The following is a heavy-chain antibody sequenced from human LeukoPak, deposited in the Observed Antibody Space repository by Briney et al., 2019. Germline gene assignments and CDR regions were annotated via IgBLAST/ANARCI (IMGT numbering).Heavy chain of an antibody. J-gene: IGHJ4*02. CDR1: GFTFSSYG. D-gene: IGHD4-11*01. Sequence: GGSLRLSCAASGFTFSSYGMHWVRQAPGKGLEWVAVIWYDGSNKYYADSVKGRFTISRDNSKNTLYPQMNSLRAEDTAVYYCAKDLREGTTPIDYWGQGTLVTVSS. CDR2: IWYDGSNK. CDR3: AKDLREGTTPIDY. V-gene: IGHV3-33*06.